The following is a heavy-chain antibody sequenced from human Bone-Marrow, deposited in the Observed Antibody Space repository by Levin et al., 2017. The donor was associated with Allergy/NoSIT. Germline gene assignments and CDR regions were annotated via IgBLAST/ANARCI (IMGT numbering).Heavy chain of an antibody. V-gene: IGHV3-11*01. D-gene: IGHD4-17*01. J-gene: IGHJ5*02. CDR3: ATTVTTFFDP. CDR2: ISSSGNNI. CDR1: GFPFSDYS. Sequence: GESLKISCTASGFPFSDYSMSWVRQAPGKGLEWISYISSSGNNIYYGDSVRGRFTISWDNAKNSLFLQMNSLRAEDTAVYYCATTVTTFFDPWGQGTLVTVSS.